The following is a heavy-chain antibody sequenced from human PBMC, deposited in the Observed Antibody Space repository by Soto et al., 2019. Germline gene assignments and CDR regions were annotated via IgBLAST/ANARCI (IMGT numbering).Heavy chain of an antibody. CDR1: GFTFSRYG. Sequence: QVQLVESGGGVVQPGRSLRLSCAASGFTFSRYGMHWVRQAPGKGLEWVAVIWYDGSNKYYADSVKGRFTISRDNSKNTLYLQMNSLRAEDTAVYYCAREGSDYGSGSYSFDYWGQGTLVTVSS. CDR2: IWYDGSNK. J-gene: IGHJ4*02. D-gene: IGHD3-10*01. CDR3: AREGSDYGSGSYSFDY. V-gene: IGHV3-33*01.